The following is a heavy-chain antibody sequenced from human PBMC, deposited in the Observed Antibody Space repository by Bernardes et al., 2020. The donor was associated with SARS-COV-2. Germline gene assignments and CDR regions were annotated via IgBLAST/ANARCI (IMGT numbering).Heavy chain of an antibody. J-gene: IGHJ4*02. CDR2: ISGRSRYI. V-gene: IGHV3-21*04. Sequence: GGSLRLSCFASGFIFTNHSMAWVRQAPGKGLEWISSISGRSRYIYYADSVKDRFTISRDNARNSVSLDLNSLRAEDTAVYYCARSHSPGSGGSCRYWGQGTLVTVSS. CDR1: GFIFTNHS. CDR3: ARSHSPGSGGSCRY. D-gene: IGHD2-15*01.